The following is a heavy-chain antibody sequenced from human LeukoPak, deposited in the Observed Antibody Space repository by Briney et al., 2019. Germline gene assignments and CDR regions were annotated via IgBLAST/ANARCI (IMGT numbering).Heavy chain of an antibody. CDR1: GYTFTSYY. D-gene: IGHD2-2*02. Sequence: ASVKVSCKASGYTFTSYYMHWVRQAPGQGLEWMGIINPSGGSTSYAQKFQGRVTMTRDTSTSTVYMELSSLRSEDTAVYYCAREGDRGYCSSTSCYTLGFDYWGQGTLVTVSS. J-gene: IGHJ4*02. CDR3: AREGDRGYCSSTSCYTLGFDY. CDR2: INPSGGST. V-gene: IGHV1-46*01.